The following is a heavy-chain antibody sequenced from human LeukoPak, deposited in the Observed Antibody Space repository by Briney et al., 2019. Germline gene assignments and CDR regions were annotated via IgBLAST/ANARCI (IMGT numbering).Heavy chain of an antibody. Sequence: GGSLRLSCAASGFTFSRYAMSWVRQAPGKGLEWISAISGSGGSAYYADSVNGRFTISRANSKNTLYLQMNSLRAEDTAVYYCAKDQWELDSWGQGTLVTVSS. J-gene: IGHJ4*02. CDR1: GFTFSRYA. D-gene: IGHD1-26*01. V-gene: IGHV3-23*01. CDR3: AKDQWELDS. CDR2: ISGSGGSA.